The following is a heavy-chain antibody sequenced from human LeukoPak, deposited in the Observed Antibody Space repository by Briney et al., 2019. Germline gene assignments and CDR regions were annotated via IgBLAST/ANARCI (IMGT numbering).Heavy chain of an antibody. V-gene: IGHV3-48*03. CDR3: ARARFWSDYFDY. CDR1: GFTFSSYE. D-gene: IGHD3-3*01. J-gene: IGHJ4*02. CDR2: ISSSGSTI. Sequence: GGSLRLSCAASGFTFSSYEMNWVRQAPGKGLEWVSYISSSGSTIYYADSGKGRFTIYRDNAKNSMYLQMHSLRAEDTDVYYCARARFWSDYFDYWGQGTLVTVSS.